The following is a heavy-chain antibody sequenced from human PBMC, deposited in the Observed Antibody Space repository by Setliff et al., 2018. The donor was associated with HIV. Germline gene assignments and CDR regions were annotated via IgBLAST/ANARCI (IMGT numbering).Heavy chain of an antibody. CDR3: VPLYSTTWYGFFQH. CDR1: GFTFSNYN. J-gene: IGHJ1*01. D-gene: IGHD6-13*01. V-gene: IGHV3-21*01. Sequence: GGSLRLSCAASGFTFSNYNMNWVRQAPGKGLEWVSSISYDSRFIYHADSMKGRFTISRDNSKNTLYLQMSSLRAEDTAMYYCVPLYSTTWYGFFQHWGQGTLVTVSS. CDR2: ISYDSRFI.